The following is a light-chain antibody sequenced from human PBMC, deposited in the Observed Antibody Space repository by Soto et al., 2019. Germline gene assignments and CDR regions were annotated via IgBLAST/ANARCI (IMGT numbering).Light chain of an antibody. J-gene: IGKJ1*01. V-gene: IGKV3-15*01. Sequence: EPMMTQSPDTLSVSLGEIAPLSCRASQSLRSSLAWYQQKPGQAPRLLIYDASTRATGIPARFSGSGSGTDFTLTISGLQSEDFAVYYCQQYNNWPRTFGQGTQVDIK. CDR3: QQYNNWPRT. CDR1: QSLRSS. CDR2: DAS.